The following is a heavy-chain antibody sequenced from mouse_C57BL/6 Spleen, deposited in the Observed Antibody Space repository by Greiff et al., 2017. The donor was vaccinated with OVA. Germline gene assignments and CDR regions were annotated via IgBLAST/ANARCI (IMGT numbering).Heavy chain of an antibody. CDR1: GYTFTSYW. CDR3: ARGTAQATAWFAY. Sequence: QVQLQQPGAELVKPGASVKLSCKASGYTFTSYWMHWVKQRPGQGLEWIGMIHPNSGSTNYNEKFKSKATLTVDKSSSTAYMQLSSLTSEDSAVYYCARGTAQATAWFAYWGQGTLVTVSA. V-gene: IGHV1-64*01. CDR2: IHPNSGST. D-gene: IGHD3-2*02. J-gene: IGHJ3*01.